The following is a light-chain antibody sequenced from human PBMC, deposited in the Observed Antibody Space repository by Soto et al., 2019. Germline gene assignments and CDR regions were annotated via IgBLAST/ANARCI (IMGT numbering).Light chain of an antibody. Sequence: EIVMTQSPATLSVSPGERATLSCRASQGIKDYVAWFQQKPGQAPRLLIYGASTRATAIPARFSGSGSGTEFTLPISSLQSEDFAVYYCQQYNTWPRTFCQGTKVETK. V-gene: IGKV3-15*01. J-gene: IGKJ1*01. CDR1: QGIKDY. CDR2: GAS. CDR3: QQYNTWPRT.